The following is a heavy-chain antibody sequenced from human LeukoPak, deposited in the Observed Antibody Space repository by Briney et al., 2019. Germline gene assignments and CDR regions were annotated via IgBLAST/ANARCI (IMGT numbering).Heavy chain of an antibody. Sequence: GGSLRLSCAASGFTFSSYSMNWVRQAPGKGLEWVSSISSSSSYIYYADSVKGRFTVSRDNAKNSLYLQMNSLRAEDTAVYYCARLVGATDFFDYWGQGTLVTVSS. CDR1: GFTFSSYS. D-gene: IGHD1-26*01. CDR3: ARLVGATDFFDY. CDR2: ISSSSSYI. J-gene: IGHJ4*02. V-gene: IGHV3-21*01.